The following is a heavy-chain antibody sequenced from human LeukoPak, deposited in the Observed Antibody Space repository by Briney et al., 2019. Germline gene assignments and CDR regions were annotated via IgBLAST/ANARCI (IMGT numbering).Heavy chain of an antibody. V-gene: IGHV3-7*01. J-gene: IGHJ4*02. D-gene: IGHD4-17*01. CDR1: GFTFSRHW. CDR2: IKQDGSQ. Sequence: PGGSLRLSCAASGFTFSRHWMGWVRQAPGKGPEWVARIKQDGSQYYVDSVKGRFIISRDNAKNSLYLQMNSLRAEDTAVYSCARGPDYGDRLHFFDYWGQGTLVTVSS. CDR3: ARGPDYGDRLHFFDY.